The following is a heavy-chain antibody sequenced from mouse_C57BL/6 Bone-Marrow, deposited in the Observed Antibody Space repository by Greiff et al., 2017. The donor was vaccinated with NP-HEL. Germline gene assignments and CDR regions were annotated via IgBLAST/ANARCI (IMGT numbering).Heavy chain of an antibody. J-gene: IGHJ3*01. D-gene: IGHD2-3*01. CDR2: IWRGGST. V-gene: IGHV2-5*01. CDR3: AKNGHDGYYGFAY. Sequence: VQLKESGPGLVQPSQSLSITCTVSGFSLTSYGVHWVRQSPGKGLEWLGVIWRGGSTDYNAAFMSRLSITKDNSKSQVFFKMNSLQADDTAIYYCAKNGHDGYYGFAYWGQGTLVTVSA. CDR1: GFSLTSYG.